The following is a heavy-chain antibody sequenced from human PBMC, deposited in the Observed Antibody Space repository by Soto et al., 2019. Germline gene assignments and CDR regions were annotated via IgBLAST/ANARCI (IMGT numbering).Heavy chain of an antibody. CDR1: GFNIRGSSYY. CDR2: IHYSGVT. V-gene: IGHV4-39*01. CDR3: ATPQAAIIPQP. J-gene: IGHJ5*02. D-gene: IGHD3-10*01. Sequence: PSETQSLTCTVSGFNIRGSSYYWGWIRQPPGKGLEWIGSIHYSGVTYYNPSLKSRVTISVDTSKNQFSLRLSSVTAADTAVYYCATPQAAIIPQPWGQGTLVTVSS.